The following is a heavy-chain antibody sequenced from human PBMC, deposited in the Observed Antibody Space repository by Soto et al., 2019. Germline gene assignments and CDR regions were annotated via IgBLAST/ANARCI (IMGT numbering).Heavy chain of an antibody. CDR2: ISYDGSNK. J-gene: IGHJ4*02. D-gene: IGHD2-8*02. V-gene: IGHV3-30-3*01. Sequence: QVQLVESGGGVVQPGRSLRLSCAASGFTFSSYAMHWVLQAPGKGLEWVAVISYDGSNKYYADSVKGRFTISRDNSKNTLYLQMNSLRAEDTAVYYCARDHVVYATYYYFDYWGQGTLVTVSS. CDR1: GFTFSSYA. CDR3: ARDHVVYATYYYFDY.